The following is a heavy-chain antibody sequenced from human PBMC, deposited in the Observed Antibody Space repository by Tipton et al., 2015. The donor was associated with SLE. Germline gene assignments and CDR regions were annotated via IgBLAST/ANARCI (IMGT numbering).Heavy chain of an antibody. J-gene: IGHJ4*02. Sequence: LRLSCAVYGGSFSGYYWSWIRQPPGKGLGWIGESNPSGNTNYNPSLKSRVTISVDTSKNQFSLKLSSVTAADTAVYYCARGHGIAAAGPFDYWGQGTLVTVSS. D-gene: IGHD6-13*01. V-gene: IGHV4-34*01. CDR2: SNPSGNT. CDR3: ARGHGIAAAGPFDY. CDR1: GGSFSGYY.